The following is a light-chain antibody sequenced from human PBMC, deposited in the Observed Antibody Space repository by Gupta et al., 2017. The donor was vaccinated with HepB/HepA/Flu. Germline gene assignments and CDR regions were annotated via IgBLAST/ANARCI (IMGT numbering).Light chain of an antibody. V-gene: IGKV3D-20*01. CDR3: QQYGRSPQT. J-gene: IGKJ1*01. CDR2: DAS. CDR1: QTISNDY. Sequence: EIVLTQSPATLSLSPGERATLSCGASQTISNDYLAWYQQKPGLAPRLLIYDASRRATGIPARFSGSGSGTDFTFIINRLEPEDFAVYYCQQYGRSPQTFGQGTKVEIK.